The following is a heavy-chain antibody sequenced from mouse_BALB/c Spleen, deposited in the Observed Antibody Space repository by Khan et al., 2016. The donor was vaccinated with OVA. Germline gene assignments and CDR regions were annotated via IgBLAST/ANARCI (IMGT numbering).Heavy chain of an antibody. J-gene: IGHJ4*01. CDR1: GFSLTSYA. CDR3: ARYQFPLSMDS. CDR2: IWSDGRT. Sequence: QVQLKESGPDLVAPSQSLSITWTVSGFSLTSYAIHWVRQPPGKGLEWLVVIWSDGRTTYNSALKSRLSISKDNSKSQVFLKIDSLQTDDTAMYYCARYQFPLSMDSWGQGTSVTVSS. V-gene: IGHV2-6-2*01.